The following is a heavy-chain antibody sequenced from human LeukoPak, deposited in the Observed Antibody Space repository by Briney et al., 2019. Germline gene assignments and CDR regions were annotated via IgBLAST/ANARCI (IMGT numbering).Heavy chain of an antibody. CDR2: IYPSDSDT. CDR3: ARLNDILTGPFDY. Sequence: GESLKISCKASVFSFTNYWIAWVRQTPEKGLEWMGIIYPSDSDTRHSPSFQGQVTISVDRSISTAYLQWSSLKASDTAIYYCARLNDILTGPFDYWGQGTLVTVSS. CDR1: VFSFTNYW. D-gene: IGHD3-9*01. J-gene: IGHJ4*02. V-gene: IGHV5-51*01.